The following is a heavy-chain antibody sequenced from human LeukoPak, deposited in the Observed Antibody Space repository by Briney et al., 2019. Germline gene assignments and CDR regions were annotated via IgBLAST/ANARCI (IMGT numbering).Heavy chain of an antibody. CDR2: LSWNSGTI. CDR3: ARDQTLAVAGTGFDY. D-gene: IGHD6-19*01. Sequence: GGSLRLSCAASGFTFDDYAMHWVRQAPGKGLEWVSGLSWNSGTIAYADSVKGRFTISRDNAKNSLYLQMNGLRPEDTALYYCARDQTLAVAGTGFDYWGQGTLVTVSS. CDR1: GFTFDDYA. J-gene: IGHJ4*02. V-gene: IGHV3-9*01.